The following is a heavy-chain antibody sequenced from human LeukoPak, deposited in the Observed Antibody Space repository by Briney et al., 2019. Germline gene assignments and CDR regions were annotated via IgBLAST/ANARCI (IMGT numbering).Heavy chain of an antibody. CDR1: GFTFSSYS. V-gene: IGHV3-21*01. CDR3: ARRSIVVVSAQYYYYMDV. CDR2: ISSSSSYI. D-gene: IGHD2-2*01. Sequence: PGGSLRLSCAASGFTFSSYSMNWVRQAPGKGLEWVSSISSSSSYIYYADSVKGRFTIFRDNAKNSLYLQMNSLRAEDTAVYYCARRSIVVVSAQYYYYMDVWGKGTTVTVSS. J-gene: IGHJ6*03.